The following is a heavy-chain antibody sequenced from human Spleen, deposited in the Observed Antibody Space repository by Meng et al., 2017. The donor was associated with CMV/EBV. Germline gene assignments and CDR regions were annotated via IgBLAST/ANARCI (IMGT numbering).Heavy chain of an antibody. CDR3: ARAASTSYDFWSGLGHYFDH. D-gene: IGHD3-3*01. Sequence: GGSLRLSCAASRFTFSSYTMHWVRQAPGKGLEWVAVISYDGNNKYYADSVKGRFTISRDNSKNTLYLQMNSLRAEDTAVYYCARAASTSYDFWSGLGHYFDHWGQGTLVTVSS. CDR1: RFTFSSYT. CDR2: ISYDGNNK. V-gene: IGHV3-30*04. J-gene: IGHJ4*02.